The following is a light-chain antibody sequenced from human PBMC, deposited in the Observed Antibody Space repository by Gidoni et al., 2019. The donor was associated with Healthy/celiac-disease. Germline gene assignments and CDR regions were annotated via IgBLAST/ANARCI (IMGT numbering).Light chain of an antibody. CDR3: QQLNSYPPALT. CDR1: QGISSY. J-gene: IGKJ4*01. CDR2: AAS. V-gene: IGKV1-9*01. Sequence: DIQLTQSPSFLSASVGDRVTITCRASQGISSYLAWYQQKPGKAPKLLIYAASTLQSGVTSRLSGSGSGTEFTLTISSLQPEDFATYYCQQLNSYPPALTFGGGTKVEIK.